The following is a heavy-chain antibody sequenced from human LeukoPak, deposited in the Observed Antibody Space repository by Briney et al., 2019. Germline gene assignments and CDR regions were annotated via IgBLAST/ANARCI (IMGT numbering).Heavy chain of an antibody. Sequence: GGSLRLSCVASGFTFSSYAMHWVRQAPGKGLEWVAAISFDGSNKYYVDSVKGRFIISRDNSKNTVYLQMNSLRAEDTAVYYCAKGIVVVATEGDLFDIWGRGTMVTVSS. CDR3: AKGIVVVATEGDLFDI. D-gene: IGHD2-15*01. CDR1: GFTFSSYA. J-gene: IGHJ3*02. V-gene: IGHV3-30*02. CDR2: ISFDGSNK.